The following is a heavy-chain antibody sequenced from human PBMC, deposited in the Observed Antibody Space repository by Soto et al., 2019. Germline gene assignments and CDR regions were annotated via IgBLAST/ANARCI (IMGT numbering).Heavy chain of an antibody. CDR1: GFTFNNYA. Sequence: PGGSLRLSCAASGFTFNNYAMNRVRQAPGKGLEWVSAISASGGSTYYADSVKGRFTISRDNSKNTLYLQMNSLRAEDTAVYYCAKVPLSPTCYDYWGQGTLVTVSS. J-gene: IGHJ4*02. D-gene: IGHD2-2*01. CDR2: ISASGGST. V-gene: IGHV3-23*01. CDR3: AKVPLSPTCYDY.